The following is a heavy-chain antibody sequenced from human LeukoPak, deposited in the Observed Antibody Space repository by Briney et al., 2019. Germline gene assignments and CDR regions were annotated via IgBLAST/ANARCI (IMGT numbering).Heavy chain of an antibody. J-gene: IGHJ4*02. V-gene: IGHV4-34*01. Sequence: SETLSLTCAVYGGSFSGYYWSWIRQPPGKGLEWIGEINHSGSTNYNPSLKSRVTISVDTSKNQFSLKLSSVTAADTAVYYCARRAIFAGNQIDYWGQGTLVTVSS. CDR2: INHSGST. CDR1: GGSFSGYY. CDR3: ARRAIFAGNQIDY. D-gene: IGHD3-3*01.